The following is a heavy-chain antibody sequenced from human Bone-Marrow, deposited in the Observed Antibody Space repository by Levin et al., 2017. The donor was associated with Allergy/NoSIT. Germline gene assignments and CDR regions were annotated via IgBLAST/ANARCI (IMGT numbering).Heavy chain of an antibody. Sequence: PSETLSLSCSVSGGSISSSSYYWGWIRQPPGKGLEWIGSIHYSGTTYYDPSLKSRVTISVDTSKNQFSLNLNSVTAADTAVYYCARHDVAAPLPYFHHWGQGTLVIVSS. CDR3: ARHDVAAPLPYFHH. CDR2: IHYSGTT. D-gene: IGHD6-25*01. V-gene: IGHV4-39*01. CDR1: GGSISSSSYY. J-gene: IGHJ1*01.